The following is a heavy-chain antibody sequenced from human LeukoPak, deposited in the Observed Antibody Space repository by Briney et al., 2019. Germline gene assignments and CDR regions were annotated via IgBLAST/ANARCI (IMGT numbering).Heavy chain of an antibody. V-gene: IGHV3-23*01. D-gene: IGHD1-26*01. CDR2: ISGSGVMT. J-gene: IGHJ4*02. Sequence: GGSLRLSCAASGFTFSDYAMTWVRQAPGKGLEWVATISGSGVMTYYADSVKGRFTVSGDNSKNTLYLQMSSLTAADTAVHYCAKDRSIGTYYTFDHWGQGTLVTVSS. CDR1: GFTFSDYA. CDR3: AKDRSIGTYYTFDH.